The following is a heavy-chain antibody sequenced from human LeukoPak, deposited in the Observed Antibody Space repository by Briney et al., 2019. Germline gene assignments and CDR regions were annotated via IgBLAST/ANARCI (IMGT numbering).Heavy chain of an antibody. D-gene: IGHD3-10*01. CDR3: AKRGVVIRVFLVGFHKEAYYFDS. V-gene: IGHV3-23*01. Sequence: SGGSLRLSCAVSGITLSNYGMSWVRQAPGKGLEWVAGLSGSGGGTNYADSVQGRFTISRDNPKNTLYLQMSSLRAEDTAVYFCAKRGVVIRVFLVGFHKEAYYFDSWAREPWSPSPQ. CDR1: GITLSNYG. CDR2: LSGSGGGT. J-gene: IGHJ4*02.